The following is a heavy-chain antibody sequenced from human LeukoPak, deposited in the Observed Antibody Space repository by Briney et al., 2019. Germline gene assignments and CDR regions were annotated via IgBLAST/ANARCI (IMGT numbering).Heavy chain of an antibody. CDR2: ISGSGGTT. Sequence: PGGSLRLSCAAPGFTFSNYAMTWVRQAPGKGLDWVSAISGSGGTTYHADSVKGRFTISRDNSKNTLHLQMNSLRAEDTALYYCAKGLINDWSALDSWGQGTLVTVSS. CDR1: GFTFSNYA. V-gene: IGHV3-23*01. CDR3: AKGLINDWSALDS. D-gene: IGHD3-9*01. J-gene: IGHJ4*02.